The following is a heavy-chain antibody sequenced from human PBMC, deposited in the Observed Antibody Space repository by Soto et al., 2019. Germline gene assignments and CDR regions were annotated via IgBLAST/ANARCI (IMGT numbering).Heavy chain of an antibody. CDR3: NGGNSADDAFDI. Sequence: GGSLRLSCAASGFTCSSYGMHWVRQAPGKGLEWVAVISYDGSNKYYADSVKGRFTISRDNSKNTLYLQMNSLRAEDTAVYYCNGGNSADDAFDIWGQGTMVTVSS. CDR2: ISYDGSNK. D-gene: IGHD2-21*02. CDR1: GFTCSSYG. J-gene: IGHJ3*02. V-gene: IGHV3-30*03.